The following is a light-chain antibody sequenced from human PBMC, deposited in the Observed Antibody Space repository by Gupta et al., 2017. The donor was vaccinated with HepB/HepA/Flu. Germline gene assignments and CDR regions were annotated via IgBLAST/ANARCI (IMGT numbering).Light chain of an antibody. J-gene: IGLJ1*01. V-gene: IGLV1-47*02. CDR3: AAWDDRLRGPV. CDR1: SSNIGSNL. Sequence: QSVLTQPPSTPGTPGQRVTISCSGSSSNIGSNLVYWYQQLPGTDPKLLIVSNNQRRSGVPDRFSCSKPGTYASLDISGLRSEDEADDYCAAWDDRLRGPVFGTGTKVTVL. CDR2: SNN.